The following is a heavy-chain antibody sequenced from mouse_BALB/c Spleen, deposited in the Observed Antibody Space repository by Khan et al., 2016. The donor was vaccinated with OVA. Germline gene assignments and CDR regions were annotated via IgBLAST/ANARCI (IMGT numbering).Heavy chain of an antibody. J-gene: IGHJ2*01. CDR3: ARSVTITTVVATDFDY. Sequence: VQLKQSGPGLVKPSQSLSLTCTVTGYSITSDYAWNWIRQFPGNKLEWMGYISYSGRTSYNPYLKSRISITRDTSKNQFFLQLNSVTTEDTATYYCARSVTITTVVATDFDYWGQGTTLTVSS. CDR1: GYSITSDYA. D-gene: IGHD1-1*01. V-gene: IGHV3-2*02. CDR2: ISYSGRT.